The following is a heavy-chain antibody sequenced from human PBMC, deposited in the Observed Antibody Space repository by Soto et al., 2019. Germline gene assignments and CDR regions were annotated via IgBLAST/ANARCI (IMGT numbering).Heavy chain of an antibody. V-gene: IGHV4-4*07. CDR1: GGSISSYH. J-gene: IGHJ6*02. Sequence: QVQLQESGPGLVKPSETLSLTCTVSGGSISSYHWSWIRQSAGQGLEWIGRFYTYGISHYNPSLKSRLSMSADTSKNQLSLTLTAVTAADTGVYYCARAGNEYGVDVWGQGTTVTVSS. D-gene: IGHD3-10*01. CDR2: FYTYGIS. CDR3: ARAGNEYGVDV.